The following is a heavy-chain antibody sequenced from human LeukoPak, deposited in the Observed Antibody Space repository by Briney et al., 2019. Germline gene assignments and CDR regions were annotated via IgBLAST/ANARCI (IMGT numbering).Heavy chain of an antibody. CDR2: ISGSGGST. J-gene: IGHJ4*02. CDR3: AKQRSRGFNYFDY. Sequence: PGGSLRLSCAASGFTFSSYAMSWLRQAPGKGLEWVSAISGSGGSTCYADSVKGRFTISRDNSKNTLYLQMNSLRAEDTAVYYCAKQRSRGFNYFDYWGQGTLVTVSS. V-gene: IGHV3-23*01. D-gene: IGHD1-1*01. CDR1: GFTFSSYA.